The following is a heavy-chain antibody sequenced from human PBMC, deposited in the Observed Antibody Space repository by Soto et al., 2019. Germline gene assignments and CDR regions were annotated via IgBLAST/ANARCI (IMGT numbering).Heavy chain of an antibody. Sequence: QVQLVESGGGVVQPGRSLTLSCAASGFTFSSYGMHWVRQAPGKGLEWVAVIWYDGSNKYYADSVKGRFTISRDNSKNTLYLQMNSLRAEDTAVYYCASEGSYYVDYWGQGTLVTVSS. V-gene: IGHV3-33*01. J-gene: IGHJ4*02. CDR2: IWYDGSNK. CDR3: ASEGSYYVDY. CDR1: GFTFSSYG. D-gene: IGHD1-26*01.